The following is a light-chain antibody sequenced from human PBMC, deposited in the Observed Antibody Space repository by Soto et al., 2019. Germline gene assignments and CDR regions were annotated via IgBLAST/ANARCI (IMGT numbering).Light chain of an antibody. CDR1: QSISSW. V-gene: IGKV1-5*01. J-gene: IGKJ1*01. CDR2: YAS. CDR3: QQYNSYPVT. Sequence: DIQMTQSPSTLSASVGDRVTITCRASQSISSWLAWYQQKPGKAPKLLIYYASSLESGVPSRFSGSGSGTEFTLTISSLQPDDFATYYCQQYNSYPVTFGQGTKVEIK.